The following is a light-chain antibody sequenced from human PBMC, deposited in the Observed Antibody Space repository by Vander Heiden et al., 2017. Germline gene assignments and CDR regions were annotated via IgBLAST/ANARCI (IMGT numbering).Light chain of an antibody. CDR2: SAS. CDR3: QQYDSYPRT. V-gene: IGKV1-8*01. Sequence: AIRMTQSPSSLSASIGDRVTISCRASQGVATHLAWYQQKPGKAPNLLIYSASTLELGVPSRFSDSGSGSDFTLTISGLQREDFATYYCQQYDSYPRTFGHGTKVEIK. J-gene: IGKJ3*01. CDR1: QGVATH.